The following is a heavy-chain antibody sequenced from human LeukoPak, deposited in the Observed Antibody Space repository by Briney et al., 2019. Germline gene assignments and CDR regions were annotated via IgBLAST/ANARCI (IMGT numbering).Heavy chain of an antibody. V-gene: IGHV7-4-1*02. D-gene: IGHD3-16*01. Sequence: GASVKVSCKASGYTLTSYAMNWVRQAPGQGLEWMGWINTNTGNPTYAQGFTGRFVFSLDTSVSTTYLQISSLKAEDTAVYYCARGFWGSPFDYWGQGTLVTVSS. CDR1: GYTLTSYA. CDR2: INTNTGNP. CDR3: ARGFWGSPFDY. J-gene: IGHJ4*02.